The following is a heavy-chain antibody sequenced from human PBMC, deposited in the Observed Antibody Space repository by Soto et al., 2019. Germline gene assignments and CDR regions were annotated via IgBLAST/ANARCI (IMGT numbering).Heavy chain of an antibody. Sequence: QITLKESGPTLVKPTQTFTLTCTFSGFSLSTSEVGVGWIRQPPGKALEWLALIYWNDDKRYSPTLKNRLTISKDTSKDEVVLTVTNMDPVDTATYYCAHIDATITFGGSSAPGGFDIWGQGTLVTVSS. J-gene: IGHJ3*02. CDR1: GFSLSTSEVG. CDR2: IYWNDDK. V-gene: IGHV2-5*01. CDR3: AHIDATITFGGSSAPGGFDI. D-gene: IGHD3-16*01.